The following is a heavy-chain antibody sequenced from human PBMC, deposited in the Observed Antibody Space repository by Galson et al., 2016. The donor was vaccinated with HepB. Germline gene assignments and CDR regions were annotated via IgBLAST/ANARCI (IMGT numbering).Heavy chain of an antibody. CDR2: MSYSGST. CDR3: ARHREGGALGGMDV. Sequence: YYWAWIRQPPGKGLEWIGSMSYSGSTYYKPSLKSRVTISVDTSKNQFSLKLTSVTAADTAMYYCARHREGGALGGMDVWGQGTTVAVSS. J-gene: IGHJ6*02. CDR1: YY. D-gene: IGHD5-24*01. V-gene: IGHV4-39*01.